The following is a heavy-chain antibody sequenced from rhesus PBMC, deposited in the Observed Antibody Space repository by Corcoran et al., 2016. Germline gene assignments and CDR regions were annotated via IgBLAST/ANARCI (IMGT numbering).Heavy chain of an antibody. Sequence: VQLQESGPGLVKPSETLSLTCTVSGGSISDDYYWSWIRQPPGKGLDWVSRMNKTADGGTAEYAESVKGRFIISRDDSQNTLYLQMNSLKTEDTAVYYCTRGGGYWGQGVLVTVSS. V-gene: IGHV3-16*02. CDR3: TRGGGY. J-gene: IGHJ4*01. D-gene: IGHD2-39*02. CDR1: GGSISDDYY. CDR2: MNKTADGGTA.